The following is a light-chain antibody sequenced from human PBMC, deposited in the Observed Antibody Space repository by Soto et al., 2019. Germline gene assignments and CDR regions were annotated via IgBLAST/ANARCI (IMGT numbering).Light chain of an antibody. CDR1: QSVSNNY. Sequence: LTHSHATLSLFPWKKATLSCRASQSVSNNYLAWYQQKPGQAPRLLIYGASNRATGIPDRFSGSGSGTDFIFSFSRLEPEDFAVRYRHQYGSSGTFGEWTKVDI. CDR3: HQYGSSGT. CDR2: GAS. J-gene: IGKJ4*02. V-gene: IGKV3-20*01.